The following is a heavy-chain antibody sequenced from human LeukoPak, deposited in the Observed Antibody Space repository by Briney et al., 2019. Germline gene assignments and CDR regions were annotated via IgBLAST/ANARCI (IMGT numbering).Heavy chain of an antibody. D-gene: IGHD4-17*01. CDR1: GYTFTGYY. J-gene: IGHJ4*02. CDR3: ARDENYGIFFNVDY. CDR2: ISGSTGDT. Sequence: ASVKVSCKASGYTFTGYYMHWVRQAPGEGPEWMGWISGSTGDTNYAQKFQGRVTMTADTSTSTAYMELRSLRSDDTAVYYCARDENYGIFFNVDYWGQGTLVTVSS. V-gene: IGHV1-18*04.